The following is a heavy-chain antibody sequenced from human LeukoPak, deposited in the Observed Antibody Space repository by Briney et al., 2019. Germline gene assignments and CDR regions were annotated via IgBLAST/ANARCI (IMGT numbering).Heavy chain of an antibody. D-gene: IGHD5-12*01. V-gene: IGHV1-18*01. CDR3: ARGGYSSYLADNWFDP. CDR1: GYTFTSYG. Sequence: GASVKVSCKASGYTFTSYGISWVRQAPGQGLEWMGWISAYNGNTNYAQKLQGRVTMTTDTSTSTAYMKLRSLRSDDTAVYYCARGGYSSYLADNWFDPWGQGTLVTVSS. CDR2: ISAYNGNT. J-gene: IGHJ5*02.